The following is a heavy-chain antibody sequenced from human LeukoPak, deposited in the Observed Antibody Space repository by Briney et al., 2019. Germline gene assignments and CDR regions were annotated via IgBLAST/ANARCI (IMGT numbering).Heavy chain of an antibody. J-gene: IGHJ3*02. CDR3: AREDRWEVPNDAFDI. D-gene: IGHD1-26*01. CDR2: IIPIFGTA. V-gene: IGHV1-69*13. Sequence: GASVKVSCNASGGTFSSYAISWVRQAPGQGLEWMGGIIPIFGTANYAQKFQGRVTITADESTSTAYMELSSLRSDDTAVYYCAREDRWEVPNDAFDIWGQGTLVTVSS. CDR1: GGTFSSYA.